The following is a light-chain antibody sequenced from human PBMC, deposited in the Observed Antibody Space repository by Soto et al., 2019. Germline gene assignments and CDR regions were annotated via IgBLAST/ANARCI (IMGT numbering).Light chain of an antibody. J-gene: IGLJ2*01. Sequence: QSVLTQPASVSGSPGQSITISCTGTSSDVGSYNLVSWYQQHPGKAPKLMIYEGSKRPSGVSNRFSGSKSGNTASLTISGLQAEDEDDYYCCSYAGSSTFGVVFGGGTQLTGL. CDR1: SSDVGSYNL. V-gene: IGLV2-23*03. CDR3: CSYAGSSTFGVV. CDR2: EGS.